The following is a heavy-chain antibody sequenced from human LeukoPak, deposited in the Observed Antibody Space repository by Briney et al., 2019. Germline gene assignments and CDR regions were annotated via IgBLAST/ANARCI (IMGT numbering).Heavy chain of an antibody. CDR2: ISYDGSNK. J-gene: IGHJ4*02. CDR3: ARSCTSCYDFDY. CDR1: GFTFSSYA. D-gene: IGHD2-2*01. Sequence: GGSLRLSCAASGFTFSSYAMHWVRQAPGKGLEWVAVISYDGSNKYYADSVKGRFTISRDNAKNSLYLQMNSLRAEDTAVYYCARSCTSCYDFDYWGQGTLVTVSS. V-gene: IGHV3-30-3*01.